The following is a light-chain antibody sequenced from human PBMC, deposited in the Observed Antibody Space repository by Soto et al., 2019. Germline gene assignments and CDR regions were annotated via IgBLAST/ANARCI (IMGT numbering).Light chain of an antibody. CDR1: QSVLFSATNKNY. J-gene: IGKJ1*01. V-gene: IGKV4-1*01. CDR3: HQYYNYPPWT. Sequence: DMVMTQCPDSTAVSLGEGATISCNSTQSVLFSATNKNYLSWYQQKQGQPPKLXXYWASIRESGVPDRFSGSGSWADFALTISSLQDQDVAVYYCHQYYNYPPWTFGQGTKV. CDR2: WAS.